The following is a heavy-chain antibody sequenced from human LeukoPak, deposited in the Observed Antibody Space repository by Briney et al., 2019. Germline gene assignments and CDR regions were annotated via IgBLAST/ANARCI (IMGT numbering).Heavy chain of an antibody. V-gene: IGHV3-30-3*01. CDR3: AGYDFWSGPPRPDY. D-gene: IGHD3-3*01. CDR1: GFTFSSYA. CDR2: ISYDGSNK. J-gene: IGHJ4*02. Sequence: PGGSLRLSCAASGFTFSSYAMHWVRQAPGKGLEWVAVISYDGSNKYYADSVKGRFTISRDNSKNTLYLQMNSLRAEDTAVYYCAGYDFWSGPPRPDYWGQGTLVTVSS.